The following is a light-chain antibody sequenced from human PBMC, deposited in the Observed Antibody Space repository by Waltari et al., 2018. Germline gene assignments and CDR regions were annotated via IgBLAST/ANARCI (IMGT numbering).Light chain of an antibody. CDR1: SSNIGAGYD. CDR2: GNR. CDR3: QSYDSSLSGSGVV. Sequence: QSVLTQPPSVSGAPGQRVTISCTGSSSNIGAGYDGHWYQQLPGTAPQLLIYGNRKRPPGSPYRFSGSKSGTSASLAITGLQAEDEADYYCQSYDSSLSGSGVVFGGGTKLTVL. J-gene: IGLJ2*01. V-gene: IGLV1-40*01.